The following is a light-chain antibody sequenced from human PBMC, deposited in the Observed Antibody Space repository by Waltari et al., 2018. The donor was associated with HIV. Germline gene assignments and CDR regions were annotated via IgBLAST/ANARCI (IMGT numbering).Light chain of an antibody. CDR1: QSISNY. CDR3: QQSYNTSYS. Sequence: DIQMTQSPSSLSAFVGDRVTITCRASQSISNYLNWYQQKPGKAPDLLIYAASNLQSGVPSRFSGSGSGTDFALIIRSLQLEDFATYHCQQSYNTSYSFGQGTKLEIK. V-gene: IGKV1-39*01. J-gene: IGKJ2*03. CDR2: AAS.